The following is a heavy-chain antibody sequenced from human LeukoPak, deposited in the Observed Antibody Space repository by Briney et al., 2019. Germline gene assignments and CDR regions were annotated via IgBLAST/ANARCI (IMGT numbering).Heavy chain of an antibody. CDR3: AVDRRQGPTVTTFSPFDY. J-gene: IGHJ4*02. CDR1: GFIFSSHW. D-gene: IGHD4-17*01. CDR2: IKQDGSEK. Sequence: GGSLRLSCAASGFIFSSHWMSWVRQAPGKGLEWVANIKQDGSEKYYVDSVKGRFTISRDNAKSSLYLQMNSLRVEDTAVYYCAVDRRQGPTVTTFSPFDYWGQGTLVSVSS. V-gene: IGHV3-7*01.